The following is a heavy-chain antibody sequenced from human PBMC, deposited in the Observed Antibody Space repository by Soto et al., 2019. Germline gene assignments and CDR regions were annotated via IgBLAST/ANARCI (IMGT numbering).Heavy chain of an antibody. Sequence: GGSLRLSCEVPGLTYSTAWMHWVRQAPGKGLVWVSSINRDGSVTNYADSVKGRFTISRDSAEKTLYLQINSLRADDTGVYYCARDDIVVGPYMRIWGQGTTVTVSS. CDR3: ARDDIVVGPYMRI. V-gene: IGHV3-74*01. J-gene: IGHJ6*02. CDR2: INRDGSVT. D-gene: IGHD2-2*01. CDR1: GLTYSTAW.